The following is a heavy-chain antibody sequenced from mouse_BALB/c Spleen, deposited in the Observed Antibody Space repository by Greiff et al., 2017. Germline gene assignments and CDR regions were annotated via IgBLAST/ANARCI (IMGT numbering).Heavy chain of an antibody. J-gene: IGHJ3*01. CDR2: IRSKSNNYAT. CDR1: GFTFNTYA. V-gene: IGHV10-3*03. Sequence: GGGLVQPKGSLKLSCAASGFTFNTYAMHWVCQAPGKGLEWVARIRSKSNNYATYYADSVKDRFTISRDDSQSMLYLQMNNLKTEDTAMYYCVRDSYRYDHLWFAYWGQGTLVTVSA. D-gene: IGHD2-14*01. CDR3: VRDSYRYDHLWFAY.